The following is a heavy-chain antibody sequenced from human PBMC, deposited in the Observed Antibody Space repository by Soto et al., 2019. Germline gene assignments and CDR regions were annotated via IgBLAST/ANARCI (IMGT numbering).Heavy chain of an antibody. CDR1: GGTFSSYA. CDR2: IIPIFGTA. D-gene: IGHD3-22*01. J-gene: IGHJ4*02. CDR3: ARGVPRTNKYYYDSSGYYYLDY. Sequence: SVKVSCKASGGTFSSYAISWVRQAPGQGLEWMGGIIPIFGTANYAQKFQGRVTITADESTSTAYMELSSLRSEDTAVYYCARGVPRTNKYYYDSSGYYYLDYWGQGTXVTVSS. V-gene: IGHV1-69*13.